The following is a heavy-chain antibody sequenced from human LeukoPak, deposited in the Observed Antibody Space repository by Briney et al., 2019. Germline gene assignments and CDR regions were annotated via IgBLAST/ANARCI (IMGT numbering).Heavy chain of an antibody. CDR2: IYYSGST. Sequence: SETLSLTCTVSGGSISHSSYYWGWIRQPPGKGLEWMGSIYYSGSTYYNPSLKSRVTMPLDTSKNQFSLNLSPVTAADTAVYYCAREDSGSSGYVFDPWGQGTLVTVSS. D-gene: IGHD3-22*01. CDR3: AREDSGSSGYVFDP. V-gene: IGHV4-39*07. J-gene: IGHJ5*02. CDR1: GGSISHSSYY.